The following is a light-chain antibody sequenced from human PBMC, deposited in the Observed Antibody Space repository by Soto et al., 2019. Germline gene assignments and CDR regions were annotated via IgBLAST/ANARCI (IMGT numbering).Light chain of an antibody. V-gene: IGKV3-20*01. J-gene: IGKJ1*01. CDR2: GAS. CDR3: QHCDGTLWT. CDR1: QSVRSSY. Sequence: EIVLTQSPCTLSLSPGDRAALSCRASQSVRSSYLDWYQQKPGQAPSLLIYGASSRASGIPDRFSGSGSGTDFTLTISRLEPEDFAAYYCQHCDGTLWTFGQGTKVENK.